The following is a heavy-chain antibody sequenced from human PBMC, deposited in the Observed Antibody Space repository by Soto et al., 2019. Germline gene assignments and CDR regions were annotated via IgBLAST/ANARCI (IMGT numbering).Heavy chain of an antibody. Sequence: SVKVSCKASGGSFSSYAISWVRQAPGQGLEWMGGIIPILGTPSYAQKFQGRVTITADESTSTAYMELSSLRSEDTAVYYCAREYRSSSGRFDNWGQGTLVTVSS. D-gene: IGHD6-6*01. CDR1: GGSFSSYA. J-gene: IGHJ4*02. CDR2: IIPILGTP. CDR3: AREYRSSSGRFDN. V-gene: IGHV1-69*13.